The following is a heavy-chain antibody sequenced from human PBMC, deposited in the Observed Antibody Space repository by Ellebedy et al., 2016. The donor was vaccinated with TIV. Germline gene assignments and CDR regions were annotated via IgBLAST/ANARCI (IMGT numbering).Heavy chain of an antibody. D-gene: IGHD4-23*01. V-gene: IGHV3-23*01. CDR1: GFTFTSYA. J-gene: IGHJ4*02. CDR2: ISRTGGST. Sequence: GESLKISCAASGFTFTSYAMNWVRQAPGKGLEWVSSISRTGGSTYYADSVKGRFTISRDNSKNTLYLQMNSLRAEDTAVYYCAKDHYKGGGNGYWGQGTLVTVSS. CDR3: AKDHYKGGGNGY.